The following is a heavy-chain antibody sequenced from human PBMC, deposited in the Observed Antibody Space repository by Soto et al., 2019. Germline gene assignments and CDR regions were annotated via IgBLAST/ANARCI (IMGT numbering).Heavy chain of an antibody. CDR2: IYYSGST. D-gene: IGHD6-19*01. V-gene: IGHV4-59*01. J-gene: IGHJ4*02. CDR1: GGSISSYY. Sequence: SETLSLTCTVSGGSISSYYWSWIRQPPGKGLEWIGYIYYSGSTNYNPSLKSRVTISVDTSKNQFSLKLSSVTAADTAVYYCARDSGYSSGWYDYWGQGTLVTV. CDR3: ARDSGYSSGWYDY.